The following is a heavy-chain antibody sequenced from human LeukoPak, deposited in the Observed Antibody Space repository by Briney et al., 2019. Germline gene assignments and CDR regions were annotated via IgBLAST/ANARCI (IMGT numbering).Heavy chain of an antibody. CDR3: ARGGGISCFDY. CDR2: IYHSGST. CDR1: GGSISSGGYS. V-gene: IGHV4-30-2*01. D-gene: IGHD6-13*01. J-gene: IGHJ4*02. Sequence: SETLSLTCAVSGGSISSGGYSWSWIRQPPGKGLEWIGYIYHSGSTYYNPSLKSRVTISVDRSKNQFSLKLSSVTAADTAVYYCARGGGISCFDYWGQGTLVTVSS.